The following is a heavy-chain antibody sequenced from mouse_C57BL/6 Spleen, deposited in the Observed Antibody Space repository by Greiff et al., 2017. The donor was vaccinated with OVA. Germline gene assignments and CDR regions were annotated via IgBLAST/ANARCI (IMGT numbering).Heavy chain of an antibody. CDR3: ARSFSPYYYAMDY. Sequence: VKLMESGAELVKPGASVKMSCKASGYTFTSYWITWVKQRPGQGLEWIGDIYPGSGSTNYNEKFKSKATLTVDTSSSTAYMQLSSLTSEDSAVYYCARSFSPYYYAMDYWGQGTSVTVSS. CDR2: IYPGSGST. CDR1: GYTFTSYW. J-gene: IGHJ4*01. V-gene: IGHV1-55*01.